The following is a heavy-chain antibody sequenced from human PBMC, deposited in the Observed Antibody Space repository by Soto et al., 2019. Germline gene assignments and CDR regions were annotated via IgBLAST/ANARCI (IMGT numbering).Heavy chain of an antibody. CDR3: ASRGRGFYPYSFDY. CDR1: GGSISSGGYY. D-gene: IGHD3-22*01. Sequence: QVQLQESGPGLVKPSQTLSLTCTVSGGSISSGGYYWTWIRQHPGKGLEWIGYIYYSGSTYYNPSLNSRVTISIVTSKNQFSLKLSSVTAADTAVYYCASRGRGFYPYSFDYWGQGTLVTVSS. CDR2: IYYSGST. J-gene: IGHJ4*02. V-gene: IGHV4-31*03.